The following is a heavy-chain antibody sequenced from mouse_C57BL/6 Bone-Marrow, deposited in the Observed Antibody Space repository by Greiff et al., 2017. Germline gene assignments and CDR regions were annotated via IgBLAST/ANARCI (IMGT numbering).Heavy chain of an antibody. V-gene: IGHV1-47*01. D-gene: IGHD1-1*01. CDR2: FHPYNDDT. Sequence: QVQLKESGAELVKPGASVKMSCKASGYTFTTYPIEWMKQNHGKSLEWIGNFHPYNDDTKYNEKFKGKATLTVAKSSSTVYLELSRLTSDDSAVYYCARRTTGRGYYFDYWGQGTTLTVSS. J-gene: IGHJ2*01. CDR3: ARRTTGRGYYFDY. CDR1: GYTFTTYP.